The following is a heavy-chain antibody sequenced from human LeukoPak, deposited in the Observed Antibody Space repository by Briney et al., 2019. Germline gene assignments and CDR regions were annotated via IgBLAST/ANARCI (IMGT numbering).Heavy chain of an antibody. CDR2: ISSSSSYI. CDR3: ARGSVGYCTNGVCYTIWGQQLSDYYYMDV. Sequence: PGGSLRLSCAASGFTFSSYSMNWVRQAPGKGLEWVSSISSSSSYIYYADSVKGRFTISRDNAKNSLYLQMNSLRAEDTAVYYCARGSVGYCTNGVCYTIWGQQLSDYYYMDVWGKGTTVTVSS. J-gene: IGHJ6*03. D-gene: IGHD2-8*01. V-gene: IGHV3-21*01. CDR1: GFTFSSYS.